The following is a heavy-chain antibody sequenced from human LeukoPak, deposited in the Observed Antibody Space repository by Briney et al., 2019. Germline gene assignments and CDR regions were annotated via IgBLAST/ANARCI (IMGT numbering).Heavy chain of an antibody. J-gene: IGHJ3*02. Sequence: GGSLRLPCATSEFNFNSYGMTWVRQAPGKGLEWVSSISGSGGSTQYADSVQGRFTISRDNSKNTLYLQMNSLRAEDTAVYYCAKDPNGDYIGTFDIWGQGTMVTVSS. CDR3: AKDPNGDYIGTFDI. CDR2: ISGSGGST. D-gene: IGHD4-17*01. CDR1: EFNFNSYG. V-gene: IGHV3-23*01.